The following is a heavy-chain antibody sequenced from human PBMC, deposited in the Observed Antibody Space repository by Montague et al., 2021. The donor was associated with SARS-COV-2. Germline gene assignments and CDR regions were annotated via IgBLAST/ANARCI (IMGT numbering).Heavy chain of an antibody. CDR2: ICYSGMA. J-gene: IGHJ4*02. D-gene: IGHD2/OR15-2a*01. CDR3: ASTVEYYAHVDS. CDR1: GGSISSQTSC. V-gene: IGHV4-39*07. Sequence: SETLSLTCTVSGGSISSQTSCWGWVRLPPGKGLEWIGSICYSGMAHYTPSLKSRLIISLDTSKTHVSLKLRSVTAADTAVYYCASTVEYYAHVDSWGQGTLVSVSS.